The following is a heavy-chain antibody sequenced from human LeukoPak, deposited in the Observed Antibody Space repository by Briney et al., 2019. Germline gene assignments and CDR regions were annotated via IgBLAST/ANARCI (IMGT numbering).Heavy chain of an antibody. J-gene: IGHJ4*02. CDR2: ISSGGSTI. D-gene: IGHD6-13*01. Sequence: PGGSLRLSCAASGFTFSRFEMNWVRQAPGKGLEWVSYISSGGSTIYYADSVKGRFTISRDNAKNSVYLQMNSLRAEDTALYYCARGSGSSWYFYFDYWGQGTLVTVSS. V-gene: IGHV3-48*03. CDR1: GFTFSRFE. CDR3: ARGSGSSWYFYFDY.